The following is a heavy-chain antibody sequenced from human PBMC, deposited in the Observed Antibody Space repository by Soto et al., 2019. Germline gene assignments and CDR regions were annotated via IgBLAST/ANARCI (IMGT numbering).Heavy chain of an antibody. D-gene: IGHD1-26*01. V-gene: IGHV3-21*01. Sequence: PGGSLRLSCAASGFTFSSYSMKWVRQAPGKGLEWVSSISSSSSYIYYADSVKGRFTISRDNAKNSLFLQMNSLRAEDTAIYYCARDLLTPGGGYIDHFDYWGQGTLVTVSS. CDR2: ISSSSSYI. CDR3: ARDLLTPGGGYIDHFDY. J-gene: IGHJ4*02. CDR1: GFTFSSYS.